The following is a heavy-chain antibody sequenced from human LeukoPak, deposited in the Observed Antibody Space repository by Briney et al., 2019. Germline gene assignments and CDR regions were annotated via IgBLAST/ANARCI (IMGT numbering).Heavy chain of an antibody. Sequence: ASVKVSYKASGYTFTSYDINWVRQATGQGLEWMGWMNPNSGNTGYAQKFQGRVTMTRNTSISTAYMELSSLRSEDTAVYYCARVAKRSLDYYGSGTDAFDIWGQGTMVTVSS. CDR3: ARVAKRSLDYYGSGTDAFDI. V-gene: IGHV1-8*01. D-gene: IGHD3-10*01. J-gene: IGHJ3*02. CDR2: MNPNSGNT. CDR1: GYTFTSYD.